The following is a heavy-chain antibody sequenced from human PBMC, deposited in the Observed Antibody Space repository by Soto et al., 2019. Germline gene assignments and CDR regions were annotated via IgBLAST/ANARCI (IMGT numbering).Heavy chain of an antibody. Sequence: ETLSLTCTVSGGSISSSSYYWGWIRQPPGKGLEWIGSIYYSGSTYYNPSLKSRVTISVDTSKNQFSLKLNSVTAADTAVYYCARQGMVVVVTVSDYWGQGTLVTVSS. CDR3: ARQGMVVVVTVSDY. V-gene: IGHV4-39*01. CDR1: GGSISSSSYY. J-gene: IGHJ4*02. D-gene: IGHD3-22*01. CDR2: IYYSGST.